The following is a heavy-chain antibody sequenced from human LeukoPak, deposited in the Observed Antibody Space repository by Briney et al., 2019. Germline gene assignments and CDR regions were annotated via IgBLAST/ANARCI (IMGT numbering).Heavy chain of an antibody. CDR1: GGSFSGYY. V-gene: IGHV4-34*01. D-gene: IGHD2-15*01. CDR3: ARGPYCSCGSCYPMAHHPPDY. CDR2: INHSGST. J-gene: IGHJ4*02. Sequence: SETLSLTCAVYGGSFSGYYWSWLRQPPGKGLEWIGEINHSGSTNYNPSLKSRVTISVDTSKNQFSLKLSPVTAADTAVYYCARGPYCSCGSCYPMAHHPPDYWGQGTLVTVSS.